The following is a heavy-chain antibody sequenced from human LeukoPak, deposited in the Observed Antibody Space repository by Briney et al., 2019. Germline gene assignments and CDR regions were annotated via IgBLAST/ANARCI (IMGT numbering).Heavy chain of an antibody. D-gene: IGHD3-22*01. J-gene: IGHJ4*02. CDR2: INPNSGGT. V-gene: IGHV1-2*06. CDR1: GYTFTGYY. CDR3: ARDLLGYYDSSGSPIDY. Sequence: ASVKVSCKASGYTFTGYYMHWVRQAPGQGLEWMGRINPNSGGTNYAQKFQGRVTMTRDTSISTAYMELSRLRSDDTAVYYCARDLLGYYDSSGSPIDYWGQGTLVTVSS.